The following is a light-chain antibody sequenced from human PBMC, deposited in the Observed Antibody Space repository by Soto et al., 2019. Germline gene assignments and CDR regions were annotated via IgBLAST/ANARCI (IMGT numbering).Light chain of an antibody. Sequence: QSALTQPASVSGSPGQSITISCTGTSSDVGGYNLVSWYQQYPGKAPKLMIFDVNTRPSGVSNRFSGSKSGNTASLTISGLQAEDDADYYCSTYKSSSTLPYVFGTGTKVTVL. CDR3: STYKSSSTLPYV. CDR1: SSDVGGYNL. V-gene: IGLV2-14*01. CDR2: DVN. J-gene: IGLJ1*01.